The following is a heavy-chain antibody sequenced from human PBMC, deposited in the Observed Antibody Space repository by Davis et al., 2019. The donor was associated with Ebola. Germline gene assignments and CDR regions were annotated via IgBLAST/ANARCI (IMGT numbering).Heavy chain of an antibody. CDR2: INHSGST. V-gene: IGHV4-34*01. Sequence: PSETLSLTCAVYGGSFSGYYWSWIRQPPGKGLEWIGEINHSGSTNYNPSLKSRVTISVDTSKNQFSLKLSSVTAADTAVYYCARVGRYCSSTSCYTSAEYFQHWGQGTLVTVSS. D-gene: IGHD2-2*02. J-gene: IGHJ1*01. CDR1: GGSFSGYY. CDR3: ARVGRYCSSTSCYTSAEYFQH.